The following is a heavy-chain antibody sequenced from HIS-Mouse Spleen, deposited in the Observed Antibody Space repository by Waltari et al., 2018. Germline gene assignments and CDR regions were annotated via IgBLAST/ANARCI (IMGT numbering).Heavy chain of an antibody. CDR1: GGSISSSSYY. Sequence: QLQLQESGPGLVKPSETLSLTCTVSGGSISSSSYYWGWIRQPPGKGLEGIGSSYYSGRTYYNPALQSRVTISVDTSKNQFSLKLSSVTAADTAVYYCAREIPYSSSWYDWYFDLWGRGTLVTVSS. CDR2: SYYSGRT. J-gene: IGHJ2*01. V-gene: IGHV4-39*07. CDR3: AREIPYSSSWYDWYFDL. D-gene: IGHD6-13*01.